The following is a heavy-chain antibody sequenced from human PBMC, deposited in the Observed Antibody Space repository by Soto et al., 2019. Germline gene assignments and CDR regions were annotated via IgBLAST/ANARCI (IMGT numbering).Heavy chain of an antibody. CDR3: ARGKEGGMNGMDV. CDR2: ISYDGSNK. V-gene: IGHV3-30-3*01. D-gene: IGHD3-16*01. Sequence: VQLVESGGGLVQPGRSLRLSCAASGFTFDDYAMHWVQQAPGKGLEWVAVISYDGSNKYYADSVKGRFTISRDNSKNTLYLQMNSLRAEDTAVYYCARGKEGGMNGMDVWGQGTTVTVSS. CDR1: GFTFDDYA. J-gene: IGHJ6*02.